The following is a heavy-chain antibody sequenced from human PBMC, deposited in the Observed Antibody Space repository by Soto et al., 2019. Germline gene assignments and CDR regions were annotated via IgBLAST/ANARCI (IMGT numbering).Heavy chain of an antibody. CDR1: GFTFSSYA. CDR2: ISSNGGST. D-gene: IGHD3-9*01. J-gene: IGHJ4*02. CDR3: VKGGYYDILSGYRYYDILTGYKDENVFDY. V-gene: IGHV3-64D*08. Sequence: GGSLRLSCSASGFTFSSYAMHWVRQAPGKGLEYVSAISSNGGSTYYADSVKGRFTIPRDNSKNTLYLQMSSLRAEDTAVYYCVKGGYYDILSGYRYYDILTGYKDENVFDYWGQGTLVTVSS.